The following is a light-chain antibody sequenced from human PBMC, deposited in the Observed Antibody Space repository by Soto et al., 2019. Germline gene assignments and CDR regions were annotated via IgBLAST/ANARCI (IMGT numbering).Light chain of an antibody. Sequence: QSVLTQPASLSGSPGQSITISCTGTSSDIGAYDYVSWFQQHPGKAPKLMISEVSNRPSGVSNRFSGSKSGNTASLTISGLQADDEADYYCNSYAGTITRFVFGTGTKLTVL. CDR1: SSDIGAYDY. CDR3: NSYAGTITRFV. CDR2: EVS. V-gene: IGLV2-14*01. J-gene: IGLJ1*01.